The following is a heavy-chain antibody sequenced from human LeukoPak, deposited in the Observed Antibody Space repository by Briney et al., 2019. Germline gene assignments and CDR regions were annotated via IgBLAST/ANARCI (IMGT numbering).Heavy chain of an antibody. D-gene: IGHD1/OR15-1a*01. CDR2: INTDGRTT. Sequence: GGSLRLSCAASGITFTNYWMHWVRQAPGKGLVWVSRINTDGRTTNYADSVKGRFTISRDDAKNTLYLQMNSLRVEDTAVYYCAGNMYGWFHPWGQGTLVTVSS. J-gene: IGHJ5*02. CDR1: GITFTNYW. CDR3: AGNMYGWFHP. V-gene: IGHV3-74*01.